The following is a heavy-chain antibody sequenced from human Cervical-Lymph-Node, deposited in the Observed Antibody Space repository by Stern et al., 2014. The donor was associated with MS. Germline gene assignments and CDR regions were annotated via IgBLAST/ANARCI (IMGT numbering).Heavy chain of an antibody. D-gene: IGHD3-16*01. CDR2: MNSPGTYI. CDR3: ARVEGDYVWGSQDY. Sequence: EMQLVESGGGLVKPGGSLRLSCAASGFTFSSHSMAWVRQAPGQGLEWVSSMNSPGTYIYYADSVKGRFTISRDNAKSSLYLQMSSLRAEDTALYFCARVEGDYVWGSQDYWGQGTLVTVSS. V-gene: IGHV3-21*01. CDR1: GFTFSSHS. J-gene: IGHJ4*02.